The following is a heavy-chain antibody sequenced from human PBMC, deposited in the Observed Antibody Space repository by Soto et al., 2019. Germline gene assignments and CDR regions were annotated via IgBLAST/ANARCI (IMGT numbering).Heavy chain of an antibody. CDR2: IHNSGST. V-gene: IGHV4-30-4*01. CDR3: ARDLGSEQWFFDN. CDR1: GASVSGDGSY. Sequence: QVQLQESGPGLVKPSQTLSLTCLVSGASVSGDGSYCSWIRQPPGQGLEFIGYIHNSGSTYSNPSLENRVAMSIDTSKNQFALRLSSVTAADSAVYFCARDLGSEQWFFDNWGQGILVTVSS. J-gene: IGHJ4*02. D-gene: IGHD6-19*01.